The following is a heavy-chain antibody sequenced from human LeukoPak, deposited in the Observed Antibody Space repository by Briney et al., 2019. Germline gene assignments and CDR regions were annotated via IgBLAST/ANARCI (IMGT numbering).Heavy chain of an antibody. D-gene: IGHD4-11*01. CDR2: ISSSGSTI. V-gene: IGHV3-11*01. CDR1: GFTFSDYY. Sequence: PGGSLRLSCAASGFTFSDYYMSWIRQAPGKGLEWVSYISSSGSTIYYADSVKGRFTISRDNAKNSLYLQMNSLRAEDTAVYYCARDHDYTKSGRPYYYMDVWGKGTTVTVSS. CDR3: ARDHDYTKSGRPYYYMDV. J-gene: IGHJ6*03.